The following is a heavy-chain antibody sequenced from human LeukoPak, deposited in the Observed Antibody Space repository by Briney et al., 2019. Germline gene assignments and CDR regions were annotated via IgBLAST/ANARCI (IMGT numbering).Heavy chain of an antibody. CDR2: ISGSGGST. CDR1: GFTFSSYA. Sequence: GGSLRLSCAASGFTFSSYAMSWVRQAPGKGLEWVSGISGSGGSTCYADSVKGRFTISRDNSKNTLYLQMNNLRVEDTAVYYCAKADWSGPPGTWGQGTLVTVSS. V-gene: IGHV3-23*01. J-gene: IGHJ4*02. CDR3: AKADWSGPPGT. D-gene: IGHD3-3*01.